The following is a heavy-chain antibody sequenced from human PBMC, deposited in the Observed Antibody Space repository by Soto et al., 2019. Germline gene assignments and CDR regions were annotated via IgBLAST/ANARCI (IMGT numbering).Heavy chain of an antibody. Sequence: SETLSLTCTVSGGSISSSSYYWGWIRQPPGKGLEWIGSIYYSGSTYYNPSLKSQVTISVDTSKNQFSLKLSSVTAADTALYYCARHGRGYQLLPNYYYYYGMDVWGQGTTVTVSS. CDR3: ARHGRGYQLLPNYYYYYGMDV. CDR2: IYYSGST. J-gene: IGHJ6*02. D-gene: IGHD2-2*01. V-gene: IGHV4-39*01. CDR1: GGSISSSSYY.